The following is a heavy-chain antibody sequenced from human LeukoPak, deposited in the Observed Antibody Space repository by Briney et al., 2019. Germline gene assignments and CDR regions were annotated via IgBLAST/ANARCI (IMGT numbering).Heavy chain of an antibody. J-gene: IGHJ6*03. CDR2: LYTNDNT. V-gene: IGHV4-61*02. Sequence: PSETLSLTCTVSGGSISSGRYYWTCIRLPAGKGLEWIRRLYTNDNTNYHPSLESRASISVHTSTSQFYLQLTSVTAADTAVYFCARGVVTDDYYMDVWGKGTTVIVSS. CDR3: ARGVVTDDYYMDV. D-gene: IGHD2-21*02. CDR1: GGSISSGRYY.